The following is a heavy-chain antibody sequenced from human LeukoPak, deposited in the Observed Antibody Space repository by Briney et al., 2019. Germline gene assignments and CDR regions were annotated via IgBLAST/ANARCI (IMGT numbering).Heavy chain of an antibody. CDR1: GFTFSSYG. Sequence: GSLRLSCEASGFTFSSYGMHWVRQAPGKGLEWVAVIWYDGSNKYYADSVKGRFTISRDNSKNTLYLQMNSLRAEDTAVYYCAREGGRYCSSTSCPMGWFDPWGQGTLVTVSS. CDR2: IWYDGSNK. V-gene: IGHV3-33*01. J-gene: IGHJ5*02. D-gene: IGHD2-2*01. CDR3: AREGGRYCSSTSCPMGWFDP.